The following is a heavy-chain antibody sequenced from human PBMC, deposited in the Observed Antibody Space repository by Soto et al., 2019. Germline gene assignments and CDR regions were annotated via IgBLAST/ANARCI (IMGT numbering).Heavy chain of an antibody. Sequence: PGGSLRLSCAASGFTFSSYSMNWVRQAPGKGLEWVSSISSSSSYIYYADSVKGRFTISRDNAKNSLYLQMNSLRAEDTAVYYCARHYSSSWYEVYYGMDVWGQGTTVTVSS. CDR1: GFTFSSYS. D-gene: IGHD6-13*01. CDR3: ARHYSSSWYEVYYGMDV. V-gene: IGHV3-21*01. CDR2: ISSSSSYI. J-gene: IGHJ6*02.